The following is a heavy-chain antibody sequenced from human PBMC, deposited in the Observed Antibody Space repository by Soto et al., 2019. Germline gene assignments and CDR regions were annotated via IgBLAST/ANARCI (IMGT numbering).Heavy chain of an antibody. D-gene: IGHD3-9*01. Sequence: EVQLVESGGGLVQPGGSLRLSCAASGFTFSSYSMNWVRQAPGKGLEWVSYISSSSSTIYYADSVKGRFTISRDNAKNSLYLQMNSLRAEDTAVYYCARVGGFYWLLYDAFDIWGQGTMVTVSS. J-gene: IGHJ3*02. CDR3: ARVGGFYWLLYDAFDI. CDR2: ISSSSSTI. V-gene: IGHV3-48*01. CDR1: GFTFSSYS.